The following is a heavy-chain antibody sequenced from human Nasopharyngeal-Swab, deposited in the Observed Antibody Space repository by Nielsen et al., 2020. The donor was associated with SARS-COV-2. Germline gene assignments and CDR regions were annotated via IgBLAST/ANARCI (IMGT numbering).Heavy chain of an antibody. Sequence: WIRQPPGKGLEWIGEINHSGSTNYNPSLKSRVTISVDTSKNQFSLKLSSVTAADTAVYYCARLLGGRLRFLEWLLQGWFDPWGQGTLVTVSS. D-gene: IGHD3-3*01. CDR2: INHSGST. V-gene: IGHV4-34*01. CDR3: ARLLGGRLRFLEWLLQGWFDP. J-gene: IGHJ5*02.